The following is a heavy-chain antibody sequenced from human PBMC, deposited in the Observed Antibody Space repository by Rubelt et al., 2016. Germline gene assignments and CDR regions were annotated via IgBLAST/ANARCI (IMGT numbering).Heavy chain of an antibody. Sequence: EVQLVESGGGLVKPGGSLRLSCAASGFTFSSYSMNWVRQAPGKGLEWVSSISSSSSYIYYADSVKGRFTIPRDNAKKSLYLQRNSLRAEDTAVYYCARDCSSTSCYYNYYYGMDVWGQGTTVTVSS. J-gene: IGHJ6*02. CDR3: ARDCSSTSCYYNYYYGMDV. V-gene: IGHV3-21*01. D-gene: IGHD2-2*01. CDR2: ISSSSSYI. CDR1: GFTFSSYS.